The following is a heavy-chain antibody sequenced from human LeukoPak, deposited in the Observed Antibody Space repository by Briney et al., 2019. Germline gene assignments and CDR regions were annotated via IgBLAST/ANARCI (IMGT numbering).Heavy chain of an antibody. Sequence: GGSLRLSCAASGFTFSSYWMHWVRQAPGKGLVWVSRINSGGSSTSYADSVKGRFTISRDNAKNTLYLQMNSLRAEDTAVYYCARGYDSSGYWYWYFDLWGRGTLVTVSS. D-gene: IGHD3-22*01. CDR1: GFTFSSYW. V-gene: IGHV3-74*01. CDR3: ARGYDSSGYWYWYFDL. CDR2: INSGGSST. J-gene: IGHJ2*01.